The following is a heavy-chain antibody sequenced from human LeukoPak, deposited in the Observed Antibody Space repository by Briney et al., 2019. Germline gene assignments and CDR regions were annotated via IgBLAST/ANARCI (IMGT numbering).Heavy chain of an antibody. CDR1: GDSVSSNSAA. J-gene: IGHJ3*02. CDR2: TYYRSKWYN. V-gene: IGHV6-1*01. CDR3: ARGSHDYVWGSYRLENAFDI. Sequence: SQTLSLTCAISGDSVSSNSAAWNWIRQSPSRGLEWLGRTYYRSKWYNDYAVSVKSRITINPDTSKNQFSLQLNSVTPEDTAVYYCARGSHDYVWGSYRLENAFDIWGQGTMVTVSS. D-gene: IGHD3-16*02.